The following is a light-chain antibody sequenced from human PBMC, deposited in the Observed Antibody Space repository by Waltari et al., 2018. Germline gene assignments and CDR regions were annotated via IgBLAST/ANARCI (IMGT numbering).Light chain of an antibody. J-gene: IGKJ3*01. CDR3: QYYGSSFT. Sequence: DIVLTQSPGTLSLSPGDRATLSCRANQSLNSNYLAWYQQRPGQAPSLLIYDSSSRATGIPDRFSGGGSGTDFTLTINRLEPEDFAVYYCQYYGSSFTFGPGTKVDIK. V-gene: IGKV3-20*01. CDR2: DSS. CDR1: QSLNSNY.